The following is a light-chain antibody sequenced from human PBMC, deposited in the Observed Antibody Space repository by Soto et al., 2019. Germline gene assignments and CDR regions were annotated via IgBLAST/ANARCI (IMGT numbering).Light chain of an antibody. CDR2: GNS. CDR1: SSNIGAGYD. CDR3: QSYDSSLSPVV. Sequence: QSVLTQPPSVSGAPGQRVTISCTGSSSNIGAGYDVHWYQQLPGTAPKLLIYGNSNRPSGVPDRFSGSKSGTSASLAITGLQAEDEADYYCQSYDSSLSPVVFGAGTKLTVL. V-gene: IGLV1-40*01. J-gene: IGLJ2*01.